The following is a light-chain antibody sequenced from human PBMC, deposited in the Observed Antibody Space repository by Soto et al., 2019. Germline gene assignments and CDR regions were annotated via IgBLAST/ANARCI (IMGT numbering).Light chain of an antibody. CDR3: QHSTTWT. Sequence: MYQSPSSLSAKEGDRVTITCRASQGISTYLNWYQQKPGKAPKLLIYAASSLQSGVPSRFSGSGSETDFTLTISSLQPEDFATYSCQHSTTWTFGQGT. CDR1: QGISTY. J-gene: IGKJ1*01. V-gene: IGKV1-39*01. CDR2: AAS.